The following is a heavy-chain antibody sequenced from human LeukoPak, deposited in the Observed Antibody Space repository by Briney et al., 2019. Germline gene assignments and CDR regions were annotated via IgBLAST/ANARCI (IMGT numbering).Heavy chain of an antibody. Sequence: PGGSLRLSCAGSGFTFSGYWMSWVRQAPGKGLEWVANIKQDGGNKYYEDSVKGRFTISRDNAKNSLSLQMNSLRAEDTGVYYCTRNEVWGQGTLVTVSS. V-gene: IGHV3-7*01. CDR3: TRNEV. D-gene: IGHD1-1*01. CDR2: IKQDGGNK. J-gene: IGHJ4*02. CDR1: GFTFSGYW.